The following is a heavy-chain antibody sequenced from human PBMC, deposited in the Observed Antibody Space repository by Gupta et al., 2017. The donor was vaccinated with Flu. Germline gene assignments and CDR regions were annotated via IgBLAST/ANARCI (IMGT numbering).Heavy chain of an antibody. D-gene: IGHD1-26*01. CDR2: IHSSASA. V-gene: IGHV4-39*01. J-gene: IGHJ3*02. CDR1: GGSISSNTYY. CDR3: ARQWGSYFGGWAFDI. Sequence: QLQLQDSGPGLVQPSETLSLTCTVSGGSISSNTYYWGWVRQPPGHGRQWIAIIHSSASAYFNPSLRRRGTISVDTSKNQFSLKLSSVTAADTAVYYCARQWGSYFGGWAFDIWGQGTLVTVSS.